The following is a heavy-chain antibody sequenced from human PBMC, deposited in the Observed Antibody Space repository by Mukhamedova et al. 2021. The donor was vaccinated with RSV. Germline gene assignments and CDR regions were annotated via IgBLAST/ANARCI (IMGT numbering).Heavy chain of an antibody. CDR2: INHSGST. D-gene: IGHD5-24*01. Sequence: GEINHSGSTNYNPSLKSRVTISVDTSKNQFSLKLSSVTAADTAVYYCARGGYKYWGQGTLVTASS. J-gene: IGHJ4*02. CDR3: ARGGYKY. V-gene: IGHV4-34*01.